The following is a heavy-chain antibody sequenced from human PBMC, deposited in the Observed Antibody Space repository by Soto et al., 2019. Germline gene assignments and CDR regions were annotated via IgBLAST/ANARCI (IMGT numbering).Heavy chain of an antibody. CDR3: ASVGATRWFDS. CDR2: IIPIFGTA. D-gene: IGHD1-26*01. CDR1: GGTFSSYA. Sequence: SVKVSCKASGGTFSSYAISWVRQAPGQGLEWMGGIIPIFGTANYAQKFQGRVTITADKSTSTAYMEQSSPRSEDTAVYYCASVGATRWFDSWGQGTLVTVSS. J-gene: IGHJ5*01. V-gene: IGHV1-69*06.